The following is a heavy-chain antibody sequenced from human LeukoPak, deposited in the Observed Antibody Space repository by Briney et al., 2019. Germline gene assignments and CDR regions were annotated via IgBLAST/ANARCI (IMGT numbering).Heavy chain of an antibody. CDR1: GGTISSYY. CDR3: ARWYSSGWAFDY. V-gene: IGHV4-59*08. J-gene: IGHJ4*02. Sequence: SSETLSLTCTVSGGTISSYYWDWIRQPPGKGLEWIGYIHYSGSTKYNPSLKSRVTISVDTSKNQFSLKLSSVTAADTAVYYCARWYSSGWAFDYWGQGTLVTVSS. D-gene: IGHD6-19*01. CDR2: IHYSGST.